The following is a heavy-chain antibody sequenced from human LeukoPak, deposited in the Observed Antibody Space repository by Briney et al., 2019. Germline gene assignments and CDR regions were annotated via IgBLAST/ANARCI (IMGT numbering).Heavy chain of an antibody. D-gene: IGHD1-26*01. CDR2: IYSGGST. J-gene: IGHJ4*02. CDR1: GFTVSSNY. Sequence: GGSLRLSCAASGFTVSSNYMSWVRQAPGKGLEWVSVIYSGGSTYYADSVKGRFTISRDNSKNTLYLQMNSLRAEDTAVYYCARHYLGGNYPDYFNHWGQGTPVTVSS. CDR3: ARHYLGGNYPDYFNH. V-gene: IGHV3-53*01.